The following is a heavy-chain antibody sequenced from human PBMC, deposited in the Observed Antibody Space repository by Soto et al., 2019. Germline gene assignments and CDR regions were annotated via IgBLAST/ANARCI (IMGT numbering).Heavy chain of an antibody. Sequence: PGESLKISCKGSGYSFTSYWIGWVRQTPGKGLEWMGIIYPGDSDTRYSPSFQGQVTISADKSISTAYLQWSSLKASDTAMYYCARHLNALLWLGGLKGGGFDIWGQGTMVTVSS. CDR2: IYPGDSDT. CDR3: ARHLNALLWLGGLKGGGFDI. CDR1: GYSFTSYW. J-gene: IGHJ3*02. V-gene: IGHV5-51*01. D-gene: IGHD3-10*01.